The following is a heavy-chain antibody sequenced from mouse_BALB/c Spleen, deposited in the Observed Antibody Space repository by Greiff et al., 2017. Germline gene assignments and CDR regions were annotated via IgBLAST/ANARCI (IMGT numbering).Heavy chain of an antibody. Sequence: LVESGPELVKPGASVKMSCKASGYTFTDYVISWVKQRTGQGLEWIGEIYPGSGSTYYNEKFKGKATLTSDKSSSTAYMELSSLTSEDSAVYYCARGELGAWFAYWGQGTLVTVSA. CDR2: IYPGSGST. CDR3: ARGELGAWFAY. D-gene: IGHD4-1*01. J-gene: IGHJ3*01. CDR1: GYTFTDYV. V-gene: IGHV1-81*01.